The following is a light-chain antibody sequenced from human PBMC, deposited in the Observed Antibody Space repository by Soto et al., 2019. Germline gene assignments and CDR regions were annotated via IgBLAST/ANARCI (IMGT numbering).Light chain of an antibody. V-gene: IGKV1-12*01. CDR1: QGINTR. CDR2: AVS. J-gene: IGKJ5*01. Sequence: DIQMTQSPSSVSASVGDRVTITCRASQGINTRLAWYQQKPGKAPNLLISAVSILQSGVPTRFSGSGSGTDFTLTISSLQPEDFATYYCQQANSFPVTFGQGTRLE. CDR3: QQANSFPVT.